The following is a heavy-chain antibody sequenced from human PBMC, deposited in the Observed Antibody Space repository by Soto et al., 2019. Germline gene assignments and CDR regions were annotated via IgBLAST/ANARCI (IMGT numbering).Heavy chain of an antibody. Sequence: PGGSLRLSCAASGFTFSSYSMNWVRQAPGKGLERVSYIISISSTIFFADSVKGRFTFSRDIAKNSLYLQMNSLRAEDTAVYYCARGNSRSPSKGPDAFDIWGQGTMVTVSS. CDR3: ARGNSRSPSKGPDAFDI. CDR1: GFTFSSYS. J-gene: IGHJ3*02. V-gene: IGHV3-48*01. D-gene: IGHD2-15*01. CDR2: IISISSTI.